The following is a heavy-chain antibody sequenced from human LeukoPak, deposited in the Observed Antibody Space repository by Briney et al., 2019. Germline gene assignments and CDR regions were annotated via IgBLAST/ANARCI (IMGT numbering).Heavy chain of an antibody. CDR1: GFTFGDYA. D-gene: IGHD2-8*01. V-gene: IGHV3-49*04. CDR2: IRSKAYGGTT. J-gene: IGHJ4*02. Sequence: GGSLRLSCTASGFTFGDYAMSWVRQAPGKGLEWVGFIRSKAYGGTTEYAASVKGRFTISRDDSKSIAYLQMNSLKTEDTAVYYCTREGRVTGFSDYWGQGTLVTVSS. CDR3: TREGRVTGFSDY.